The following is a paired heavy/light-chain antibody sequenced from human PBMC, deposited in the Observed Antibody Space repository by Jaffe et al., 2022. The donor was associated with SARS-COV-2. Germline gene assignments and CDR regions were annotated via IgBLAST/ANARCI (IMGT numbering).Heavy chain of an antibody. D-gene: IGHD3-16*01. V-gene: IGHV3-23*01. Sequence: EVQLLESGGGLVQPGGSLRLSCAASGFSFSTYAMSWVRQAPGKGLEWVSTISMTGDSTYYPDSVKGRFTVSRDNSKNTLYLQMNSLRVEDTAVYYCAKAAWGAFDIWGQGTMVTVSS. CDR3: AKAAWGAFDI. CDR1: GFSFSTYA. J-gene: IGHJ3*02. CDR2: ISMTGDST.
Light chain of an antibody. CDR3: HQYNNWPRT. V-gene: IGKV3-15*01. CDR2: GAS. CDR1: QSISSN. Sequence: EVEMTQSPATLSVSPGERATLSCRASQSISSNLAWYQQKPGQAPRLLIYGASTRATGVPARFSGSGSGTEFTLTISSLQSEDFAVYYCHQYNNWPRTFGQGTKVEIK. J-gene: IGKJ1*01.